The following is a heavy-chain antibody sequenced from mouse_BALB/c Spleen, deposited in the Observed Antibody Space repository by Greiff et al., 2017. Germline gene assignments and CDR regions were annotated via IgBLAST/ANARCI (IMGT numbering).Heavy chain of an antibody. CDR1: GFTFSSFG. V-gene: IGHV5-17*02. Sequence: EVQLVESGGGLVQPGGSRKLSCAASGFTFSSFGMHWVRQAPEKGLEWVAYISSGSSTIYYADTVKGRFTISRDNPKNTLFLQMTSLRSEDTAMYYCAREGYGNYGDYWGQGTSVTVSS. D-gene: IGHD2-10*02. CDR3: AREGYGNYGDY. CDR2: ISSGSSTI. J-gene: IGHJ4*01.